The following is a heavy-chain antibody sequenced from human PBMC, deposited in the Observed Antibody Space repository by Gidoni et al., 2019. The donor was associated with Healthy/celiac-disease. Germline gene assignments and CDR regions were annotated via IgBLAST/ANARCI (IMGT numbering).Heavy chain of an antibody. CDR1: SNAW. Sequence: SNAWMNWVRQAPGKGLEWVGRIKSKTDGGTTDYAAPVKGRFTISRDDSKNTLYLQMNSLKTEDTAVYYCTTSNYYYYGMDVWGQGTTVTVSS. V-gene: IGHV3-15*07. J-gene: IGHJ6*02. CDR2: IKSKTDGGTT. CDR3: TTSNYYYYGMDV.